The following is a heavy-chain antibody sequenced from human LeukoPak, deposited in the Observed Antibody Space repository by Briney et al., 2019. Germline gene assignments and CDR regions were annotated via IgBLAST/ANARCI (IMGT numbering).Heavy chain of an antibody. CDR3: ARAGLDWNYDGPFLY. CDR1: GGSISSYY. J-gene: IGHJ4*02. D-gene: IGHD1-7*01. V-gene: IGHV4-59*01. CDR2: IYYSGST. Sequence: SETLSLTCTVSGGSISSYYWSWIRQPPGKGLEWIGYIYYSGSTNYNPSLKSRVTISVDTSKNQFSLKLSSVTAADTAVYYCARAGLDWNYDGPFLYWGQGTLVTVSS.